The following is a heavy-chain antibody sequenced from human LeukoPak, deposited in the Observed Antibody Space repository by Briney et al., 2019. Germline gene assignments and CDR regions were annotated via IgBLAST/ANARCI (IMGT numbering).Heavy chain of an antibody. D-gene: IGHD1-14*01. J-gene: IGHJ5*02. CDR1: GLTFRTYS. V-gene: IGHV3-48*01. Sequence: GGSLRLSXGASGLTFRTYSMNWVRQAPGKGLEWVSYISSDSGTRYYADSVKGRFTISRDNAKNSLYLQMNSLRAEDTAVYYCARAAQPGFDPWGQGTLVTVSS. CDR2: ISSDSGTR. CDR3: ARAAQPGFDP.